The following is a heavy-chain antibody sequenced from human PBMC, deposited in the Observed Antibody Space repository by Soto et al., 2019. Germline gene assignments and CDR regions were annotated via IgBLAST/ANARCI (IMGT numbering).Heavy chain of an antibody. CDR1: GFTFSSYA. J-gene: IGHJ3*02. CDR3: AHPRGYGVFDAYDI. V-gene: IGHV3-23*01. CDR2: LTPSGGET. Sequence: GGSLRLSCSASGFTFSSYAVHWVRQAPGKGLEWVSALTPSGGETYYADSVKGRFTISRDNSMNALYLQMNSLRIEDTAVYYCAHPRGYGVFDAYDIWGQGTMVTVSS. D-gene: IGHD4-17*01.